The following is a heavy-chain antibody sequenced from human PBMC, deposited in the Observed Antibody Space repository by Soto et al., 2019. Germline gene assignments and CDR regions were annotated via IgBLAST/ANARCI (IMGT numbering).Heavy chain of an antibody. J-gene: IGHJ6*03. CDR1: GFTFSDYY. Sequence: GGSLRLSCAASGFTFSDYYMSWIRQAPGKGLEWVSYISSSGSTIYYADSVKGRFTISRDNAKNSLYLQMNSLRAEDTAVYYCARVSSYDYIWGSYRYYYMDVWGKGTTVTVS. CDR3: ARVSSYDYIWGSYRYYYMDV. V-gene: IGHV3-11*01. D-gene: IGHD3-16*02. CDR2: ISSSGSTI.